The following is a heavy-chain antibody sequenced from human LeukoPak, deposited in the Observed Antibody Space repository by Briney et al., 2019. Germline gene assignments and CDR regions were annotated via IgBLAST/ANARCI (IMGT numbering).Heavy chain of an antibody. CDR3: ARESGYSSGWYSRRDYYYYMDV. CDR2: ISSSGSTI. J-gene: IGHJ6*03. Sequence: PGGSLRLSCAASGFTFSSYEMNWVRQAPGKGLEWVSYISSSGSTIYYADSVKGRFTISRDNAKNSLYLQMNSLRAEDTAVYYCARESGYSSGWYSRRDYYYYMDVWGKGTTVTISS. CDR1: GFTFSSYE. V-gene: IGHV3-48*03. D-gene: IGHD6-19*01.